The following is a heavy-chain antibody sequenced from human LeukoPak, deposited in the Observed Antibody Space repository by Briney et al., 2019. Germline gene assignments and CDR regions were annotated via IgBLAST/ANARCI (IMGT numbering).Heavy chain of an antibody. CDR3: AKTTTGYSSGRFPGWPVDY. D-gene: IGHD6-19*01. J-gene: IGHJ4*02. V-gene: IGHV3-7*03. Sequence: GGSLRLSCAGSGFTFSNYWLSWVRQAPGKGLEWVANINQDGSEINYVDSLKGRFTISRDNSKNTVYLQMNSLRAEDTAVYYCAKTTTGYSSGRFPGWPVDYWGQGTLVTVSS. CDR1: GFTFSNYW. CDR2: INQDGSEI.